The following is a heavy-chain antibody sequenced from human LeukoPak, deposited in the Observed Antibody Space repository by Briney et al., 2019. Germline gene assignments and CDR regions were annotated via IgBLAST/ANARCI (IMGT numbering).Heavy chain of an antibody. V-gene: IGHV3-9*01. J-gene: IGHJ4*02. CDR1: GFTFDDYA. D-gene: IGHD6-13*01. CDR3: ATGSIAAAGNTDY. CDR2: ISWNSGSI. Sequence: PGGSLRLSCAASGFTFDDYAMHWVRQAPGKGLEWVSGISWNSGSIGYADSVKGRFTISRDNAKNSLYLQMNSLRAEDTAVYYCATGSIAAAGNTDYWGQGTLVTVSS.